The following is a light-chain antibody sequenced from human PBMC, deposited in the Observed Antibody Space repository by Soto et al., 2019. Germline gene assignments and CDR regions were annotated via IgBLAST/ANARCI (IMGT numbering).Light chain of an antibody. CDR2: GAS. CDR3: HQQNM. V-gene: IGKV3-20*01. Sequence: EIVLTQSPGTLSLSPGERATLSCRASQSVSSSYLAWYQQKPGQAPRLLIYGASSRATGIPDRFSGSGSGTDFTLTISRLEPEDFAVYYCHQQNMFGQGTKVGIK. J-gene: IGKJ1*01. CDR1: QSVSSSY.